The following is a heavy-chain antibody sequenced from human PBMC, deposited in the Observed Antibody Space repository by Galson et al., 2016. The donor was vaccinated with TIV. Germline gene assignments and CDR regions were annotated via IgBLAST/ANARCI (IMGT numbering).Heavy chain of an antibody. J-gene: IGHJ4*02. CDR1: GGPFSSYA. V-gene: IGHV1-69*05. CDR2: IIGMFGTT. Sequence: SVKVSCKASGGPFSSYAVTWVRQAPGQGLEWMGRIIGMFGTTNYAQKFQGRVTMTTDEFTSTANMELSSLKSDDTAVYYCARGGSGSAIDYWGQGILVTVSS. D-gene: IGHD1-26*01. CDR3: ARGGSGSAIDY.